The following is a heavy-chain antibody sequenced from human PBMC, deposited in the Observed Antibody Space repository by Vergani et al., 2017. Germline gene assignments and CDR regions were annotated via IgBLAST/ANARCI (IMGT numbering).Heavy chain of an antibody. CDR3: ASQYSSGWYVGWFYP. Sequence: QVQLQESGPGLVKPSQTLSLTCTVSGGSISSGSYYWSWIRQPAGKGLEWIGRIYTSGSTNYNPSLKSRVTISVDTSKNQFSLKLSSVTAADTAVYYCASQYSSGWYVGWFYPWGQGTLVTVSS. V-gene: IGHV4-61*02. CDR1: GGSISSGSYY. D-gene: IGHD6-19*01. CDR2: IYTSGST. J-gene: IGHJ5*02.